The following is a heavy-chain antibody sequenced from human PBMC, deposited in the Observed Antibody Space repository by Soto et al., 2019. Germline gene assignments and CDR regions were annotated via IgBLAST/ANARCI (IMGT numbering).Heavy chain of an antibody. D-gene: IGHD4-4*01. CDR1: GYTSTGYY. J-gene: IGHJ6*02. CDR3: ARRPMWQQLVPVFGMNV. V-gene: IGHV1-2*02. Sequence: AAVKVSCKASGYTSTGYYLNWVRQAPGQRPEWMAWINPKTSDTMYAQNFQGRVTLTRNTSISTGYMDHSRLTLDDTDIYYCARRPMWQQLVPVFGMNVWGQGTTVTVSS. CDR2: INPKTSDT.